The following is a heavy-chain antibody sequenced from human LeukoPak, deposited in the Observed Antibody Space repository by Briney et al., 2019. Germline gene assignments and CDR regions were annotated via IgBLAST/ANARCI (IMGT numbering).Heavy chain of an antibody. J-gene: IGHJ4*02. CDR3: ARGQSGYYTAIDY. CDR1: GGSINGGSYY. D-gene: IGHD3-22*01. CDR2: IYTSGRT. V-gene: IGHV4-61*02. Sequence: PSETLSLTCTVSGGSINGGSYYWSWIRQPAGKGLEWIGRIYTSGRTNYNPSLKSRVTISVDTSKNQFSLKLSSVTAADTAVYFCARGQSGYYTAIDYWGQGTLVTVSS.